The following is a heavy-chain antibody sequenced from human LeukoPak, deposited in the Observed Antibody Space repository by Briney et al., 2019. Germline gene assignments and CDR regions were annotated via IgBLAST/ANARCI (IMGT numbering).Heavy chain of an antibody. CDR3: AKVRGGWYYDPEYYFDY. CDR2: ISGSGGSA. CDR1: GFTFSSYA. J-gene: IGHJ4*02. V-gene: IGHV3-23*01. D-gene: IGHD6-19*01. Sequence: GGSLRLSCAASGFTFSSYAMSWVRQAPGKGLEWVSAISGSGGSAYYADSVKGRFTTSRDNSKNTLYLQMNSLRAEDTAVYYCAKVRGGWYYDPEYYFDYWGQGTLVTVSS.